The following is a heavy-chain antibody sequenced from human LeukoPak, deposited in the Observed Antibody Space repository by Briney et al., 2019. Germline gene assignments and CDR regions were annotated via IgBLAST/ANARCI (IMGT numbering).Heavy chain of an antibody. CDR1: GGSFSGYY. V-gene: IGHV4-34*01. D-gene: IGHD6-6*01. Sequence: KPSETLSLTCAVYGGSFSGYYWSWIRQPPGKGLEWIGEINHSGSTNYNPSLKSRVTISVDTSKNQFSLKLSSVTAADTAVYYCARDPAAHPPGGYWGQGTLVTVSS. J-gene: IGHJ4*02. CDR2: INHSGST. CDR3: ARDPAAHPPGGY.